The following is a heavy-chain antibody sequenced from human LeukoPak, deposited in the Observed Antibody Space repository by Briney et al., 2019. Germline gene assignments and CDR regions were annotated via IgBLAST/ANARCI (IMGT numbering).Heavy chain of an antibody. CDR2: IYHSGST. D-gene: IGHD6-25*01. J-gene: IGHJ4*02. CDR1: GGSISSGGYY. CDR3: ARDGGRSALDY. V-gene: IGHV4-30-2*01. Sequence: SETLSLTCTVSGGSISSGGYYWSWIRQPPGKGLEWIGYIYHSGSTYYNPSLKSRVTISVDRSKNQFSLKLSSVTAADTAVYYCARDGGRSALDYWGQGTLVTVSS.